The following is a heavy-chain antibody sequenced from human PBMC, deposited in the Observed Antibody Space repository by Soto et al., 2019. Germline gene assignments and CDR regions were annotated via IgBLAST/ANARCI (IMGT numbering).Heavy chain of an antibody. J-gene: IGHJ6*02. CDR2: INPNSGGT. CDR3: ARSSRRYDFWSGYSGMDV. D-gene: IGHD3-3*01. CDR1: GYTFTGYY. V-gene: IGHV1-2*02. Sequence: QVQLVQSGAEVKKPGASVKVSCKASGYTFTGYYMHWVRQAPGQGLEWMGWINPNSGGTNYAQKFQGRVTMTRDTSISTAYMELSRLRSDDTAVYYCARSSRRYDFWSGYSGMDVWGQGTTVTVSS.